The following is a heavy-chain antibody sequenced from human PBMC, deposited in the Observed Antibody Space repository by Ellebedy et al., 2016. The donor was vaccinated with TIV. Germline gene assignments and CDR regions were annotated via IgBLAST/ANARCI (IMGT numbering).Heavy chain of an antibody. Sequence: NVSCKGSGYSFTSYWIGWVRQMPGKGLEWMGIIYPGDSDTRYSPSFQGQVTISADKSISTAYLQWSSLKASDTAMYYCARGFGLLDDAFDIWGQGTMVTVSS. V-gene: IGHV5-51*01. CDR2: IYPGDSDT. CDR1: GYSFTSYW. CDR3: ARGFGLLDDAFDI. D-gene: IGHD1-1*01. J-gene: IGHJ3*02.